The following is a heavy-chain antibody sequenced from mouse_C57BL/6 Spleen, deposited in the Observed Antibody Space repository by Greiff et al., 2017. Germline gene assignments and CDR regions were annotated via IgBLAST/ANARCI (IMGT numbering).Heavy chain of an antibody. Sequence: EVKLVESGAELVRPGASVKLSCTASGFNIKDDYMHWVKQRPEQGLEWIGWIDPENGDTEYASKFQGKATITADTSSNTAYLQLSSLTSEDTAVYYCSLSPWFAYWGQGTLVNVSA. CDR3: SLSPWFAY. CDR1: GFNIKDDY. J-gene: IGHJ3*01. D-gene: IGHD1-1*02. CDR2: IDPENGDT. V-gene: IGHV14-4*01.